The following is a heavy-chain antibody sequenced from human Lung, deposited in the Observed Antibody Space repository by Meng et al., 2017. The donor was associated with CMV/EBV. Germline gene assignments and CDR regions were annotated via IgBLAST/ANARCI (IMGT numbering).Heavy chain of an antibody. Sequence: GESLKISCEASGFMFSNNWMSWVRQAPGKGLEWVANINQGGNEKYHVDSVRGRFTISRDNDNKSLSLQMNSLRVEDTALYYCATTSNGFFYSWGQGALVTVSS. CDR3: ATTSNGFFYS. D-gene: IGHD2-2*01. CDR1: GFMFSNNW. J-gene: IGHJ4*02. CDR2: INQGGNEK. V-gene: IGHV3-7*01.